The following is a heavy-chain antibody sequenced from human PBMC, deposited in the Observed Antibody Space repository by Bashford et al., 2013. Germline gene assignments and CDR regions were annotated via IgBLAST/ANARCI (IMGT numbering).Heavy chain of an antibody. CDR3: ARALVGATVHSDDAFDI. J-gene: IGHJ3*02. CDR2: IYYSGST. CDR1: GGSISSYY. V-gene: IGHV4-59*01. D-gene: IGHD1-26*01. Sequence: SETLSLTCTVSGGSISSYYWSWIRQPPGKGLEWIGYIYYSGSTNYNPSLKSRVTISVDTSKNQFSLKLSSVTAADTAVYYCARALVGATVHSDDAFDIVGPRDKWSPSPQ.